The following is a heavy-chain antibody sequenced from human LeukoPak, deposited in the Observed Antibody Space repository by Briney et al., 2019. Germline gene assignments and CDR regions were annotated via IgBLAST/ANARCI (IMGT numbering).Heavy chain of an antibody. D-gene: IGHD5-18*01. CDR3: TREGYSSPDY. J-gene: IGHJ4*02. CDR1: GGSISSGSYY. CDR2: IYTSGST. Sequence: PSETLSLTCTVSGGSISSGSYYWRWIRQPAGKGLEWIGRIYTSGSTNYNPSLKSRVTISMDTSKNQFSLKLSAVTAADTAVYYCTREGYSSPDYWGQGTLVTVSS. V-gene: IGHV4-61*02.